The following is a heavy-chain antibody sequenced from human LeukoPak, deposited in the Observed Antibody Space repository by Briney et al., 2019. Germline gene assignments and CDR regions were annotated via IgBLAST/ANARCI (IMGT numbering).Heavy chain of an antibody. D-gene: IGHD1-1*01. J-gene: IGHJ4*02. V-gene: IGHV1-8*01. CDR1: GYTFTIYD. CDR2: MNPNSGTT. CDR3: ARMEGPHDY. Sequence: ASVKVSCKASGYTFTIYDINWVRQAPGQGLAWMGWMNPNSGTTGYAQKFQGRVTMTRNTSISTAYMELSSLRSEDTAVYYCARMEGPHDYWGQGTLVTVSS.